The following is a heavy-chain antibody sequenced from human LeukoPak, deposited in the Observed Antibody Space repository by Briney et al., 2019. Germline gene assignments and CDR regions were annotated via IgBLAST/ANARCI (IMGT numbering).Heavy chain of an antibody. V-gene: IGHV4-59*01. J-gene: IGHJ3*02. CDR2: IYYSGST. CDR1: GGSISSYY. D-gene: IGHD4-11*01. CDR3: ARWQEDYSNYSRAFDI. Sequence: SETLSLTCTVSGGSISSYYWSWIRQPPGKGLEWIGYIYYSGSTNYNPSLKSRVTISVDTSKNQFSLKLSSVTAADTAVYYCARWQEDYSNYSRAFDIWGQGTMVTVSS.